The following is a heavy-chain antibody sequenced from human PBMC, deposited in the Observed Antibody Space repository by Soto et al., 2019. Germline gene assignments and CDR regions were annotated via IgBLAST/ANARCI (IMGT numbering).Heavy chain of an antibody. J-gene: IGHJ4*02. CDR2: INHSGSA. CDR1: GGSFSGYY. V-gene: IGHV4-34*01. CDR3: AKGPQGAYYDSGSFYSGGY. D-gene: IGHD3-10*01. Sequence: QVQLQQWGAGLLKPSETLSLTCAVYGGSFSGYYWSWIRQPPGKGLEWIGEINHSGSANYNPTFKSRVSISVDTSKNQLSLQLSSVTAADTAVYYCAKGPQGAYYDSGSFYSGGYWGQGTLVTVSS.